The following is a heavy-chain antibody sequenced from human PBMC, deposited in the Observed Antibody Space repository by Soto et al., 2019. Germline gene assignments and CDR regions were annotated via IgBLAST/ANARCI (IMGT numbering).Heavy chain of an antibody. D-gene: IGHD2-2*01. V-gene: IGHV1-46*01. CDR3: ARDLVPATVGRWYYYYGMDV. CDR1: GYTFTSYY. CDR2: INPSSGST. J-gene: IGHJ6*02. Sequence: ASVKVSCKASGYTFTSYYMHWVRQAPGQGLEWMGIINPSSGSTSYAQKFQGRVTMTRDTSTSTVYMELSSLRSEDTAVYYSARDLVPATVGRWYYYYGMDVWGQGTTVTVSS.